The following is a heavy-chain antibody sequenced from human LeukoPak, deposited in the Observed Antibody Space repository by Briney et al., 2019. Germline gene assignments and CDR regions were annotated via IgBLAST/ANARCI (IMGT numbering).Heavy chain of an antibody. J-gene: IGHJ4*02. CDR1: GFTFISYA. CDR3: EKTGIGYYLALTFFDL. CDR2: ISGSGGST. D-gene: IGHD3-22*01. Sequence: GGSLRLSCAASGFTFISYAMSCVRQAPGKGLEWVSAISGSGGSTYYADSVKGRFTISRDNSKNTLYLQMNSLRAEDTTVFYCEKTGIGYYLALTFFDLWGQGTLVTLSA. V-gene: IGHV3-23*01.